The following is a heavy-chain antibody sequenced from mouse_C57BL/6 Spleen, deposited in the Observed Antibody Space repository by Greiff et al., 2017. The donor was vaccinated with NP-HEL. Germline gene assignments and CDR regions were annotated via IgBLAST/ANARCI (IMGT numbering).Heavy chain of an antibody. CDR2: IRFKSDNYAT. CDR1: GFTFSNYW. V-gene: IGHV6-3*01. J-gene: IGHJ2*01. CDR3: TLITTVVATGDY. Sequence: DVMLVESGGGLVQPGGSMKLSCVASGFTFSNYWMNWVRQSPEKGLEWVAQIRFKSDNYATHYAESVKGRFTISRDDSKSSVYLQMNNLRAEDTGIYYCTLITTVVATGDYWGQGTTLTVSS. D-gene: IGHD1-1*01.